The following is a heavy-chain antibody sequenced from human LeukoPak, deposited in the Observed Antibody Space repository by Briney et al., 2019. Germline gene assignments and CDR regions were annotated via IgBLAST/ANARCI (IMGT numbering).Heavy chain of an antibody. V-gene: IGHV3-21*01. CDR3: ARDRADPDYGDYVFAY. CDR2: ISSRSSYI. Sequence: GGSLRLSCAASGFTFSSYRMNWVRQAPGKGLEWVSSISSRSSYIYYADSLKGRFTISRDNAKNSLYLNIHSLRAEDTAVYCCARDRADPDYGDYVFAYWGQGTLVTVSS. D-gene: IGHD4-17*01. CDR1: GFTFSSYR. J-gene: IGHJ4*02.